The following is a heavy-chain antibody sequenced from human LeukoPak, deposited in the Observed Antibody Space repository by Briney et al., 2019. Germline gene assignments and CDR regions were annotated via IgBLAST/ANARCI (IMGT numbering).Heavy chain of an antibody. CDR2: INHSGST. CDR1: GGSFSGYY. Sequence: PSETLSLTCAVYGGSFSGYYWSWIRQPPGKGLEWIGEINHSGSTNYNPSLKSRVTISVDTSKNQFSLKLRSVTAADTAVYYCARLRYSSTFDYWGQGTLVTVSS. J-gene: IGHJ4*02. D-gene: IGHD6-19*01. CDR3: ARLRYSSTFDY. V-gene: IGHV4-34*01.